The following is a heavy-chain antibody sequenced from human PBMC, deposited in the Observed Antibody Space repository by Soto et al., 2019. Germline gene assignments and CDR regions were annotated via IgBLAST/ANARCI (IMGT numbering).Heavy chain of an antibody. D-gene: IGHD3-9*01. CDR2: ISYDGSNK. CDR1: GFTFSSYG. CDR3: AKQPPQDDMLTGYSLYYFDY. Sequence: GGSLTLSCAASGFTFSSYGMHWVRQAPGKGLERVAVISYDGSNKYYADSVKGRFTISRDNSKNTLYLQMSSLRAEDTAVYYCAKQPPQDDMLTGYSLYYFDYWGQGTLVTVSS. V-gene: IGHV3-30*18. J-gene: IGHJ4*02.